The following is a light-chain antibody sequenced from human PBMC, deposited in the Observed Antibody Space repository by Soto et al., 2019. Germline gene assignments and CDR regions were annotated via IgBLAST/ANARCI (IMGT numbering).Light chain of an antibody. V-gene: IGKV3-15*01. CDR1: QRISNN. CDR2: GAT. Sequence: EIVMTQSPVTLSVSPGERATLSCRASQRISNNLAWYQQKPGQAPRLLIYGATTRATGIPARFSGTGSGTDFTLTISSLQSEVFAVYYCQQYKNWPPLYTFGQGTKLEI. J-gene: IGKJ2*01. CDR3: QQYKNWPPLYT.